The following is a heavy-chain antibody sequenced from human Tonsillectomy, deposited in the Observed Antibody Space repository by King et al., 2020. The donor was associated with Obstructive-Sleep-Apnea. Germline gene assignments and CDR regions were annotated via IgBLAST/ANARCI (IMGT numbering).Heavy chain of an antibody. D-gene: IGHD1-26*01. CDR1: GGSISSYY. J-gene: IGHJ4*02. CDR2: IYYSGAT. CDR3: AGVRLVLPVDY. Sequence: VQLQESGPGLVKPSETLSLTCTVSGGSISSYYWSWIRQPPGKGLEWIGYIYYSGATNYNPPLKSRVTISVDTSKNQFSLKRSSVTAADTAVYYCAGVRLVLPVDYWGQGTLVTVSS. V-gene: IGHV4-59*01.